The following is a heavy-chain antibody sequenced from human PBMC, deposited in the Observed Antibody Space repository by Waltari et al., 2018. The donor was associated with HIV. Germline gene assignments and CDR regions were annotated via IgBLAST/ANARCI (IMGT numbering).Heavy chain of an antibody. CDR1: GFTFSSYW. Sequence: EVQLVESGGGLIQPGGSLRLSCAASGFTFSSYWLHWVRQAPGKGLVCVSRINSDGSSTTYADSVRGRFTISRDNAKNTLYLQMNSLGAEDTAEYFCARGGYCSSAGCYASRYYFIMDVWGQGTTVTVSS. CDR3: ARGGYCSSAGCYASRYYFIMDV. CDR2: INSDGSST. V-gene: IGHV3-74*01. D-gene: IGHD2-2*01. J-gene: IGHJ6*02.